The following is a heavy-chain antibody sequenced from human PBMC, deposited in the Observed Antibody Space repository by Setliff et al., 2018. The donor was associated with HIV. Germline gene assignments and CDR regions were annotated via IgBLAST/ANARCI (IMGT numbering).Heavy chain of an antibody. CDR2: IYNSAST. V-gene: IGHV4-59*08. Sequence: PSETLSLTCTVSGDSISTDYWTWIRQPPGKGLEWIGYIYNSASTSYNPSLKSRVTISVDTSKNQFSLKLSSVTAADTAVYYCARHSPSDNWGQGTLVTVSS. CDR1: GDSISTDY. J-gene: IGHJ4*02. CDR3: ARHSPSDN.